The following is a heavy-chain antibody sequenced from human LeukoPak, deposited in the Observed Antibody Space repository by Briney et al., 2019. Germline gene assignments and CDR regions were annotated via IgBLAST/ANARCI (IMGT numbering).Heavy chain of an antibody. D-gene: IGHD3-3*01. J-gene: IGHJ4*02. CDR1: GGSISSSSYY. CDR3: ARCITIFGVVNSYFAY. V-gene: IGHV4-39*01. Sequence: PSETLSLTCTVSGGSISSSSYYWGWIRQPPGKGLEWIGSIYYSGSTYYNPSLKSRVTISVDTSKNQFSLKLSSVTAADMAVYYCARCITIFGVVNSYFAYWGQGTLVTVSS. CDR2: IYYSGST.